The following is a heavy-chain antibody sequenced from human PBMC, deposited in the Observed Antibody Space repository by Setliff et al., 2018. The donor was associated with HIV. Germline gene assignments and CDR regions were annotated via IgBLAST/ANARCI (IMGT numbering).Heavy chain of an antibody. V-gene: IGHV4-34*01. CDR2: FNHGRST. CDR1: GGSFSGYY. J-gene: IGHJ6*03. D-gene: IGHD3-10*01. Sequence: SETLSLTCAVYGGSFSGYYWSWIRQPPGKGLEWIGEFNHGRSTNNNPSLKSRVTMSVDTSKNQFSLKLTSVTAVDTAAYYCARSTVGIRGVVRGYYYYYMDVWGKGTTVTVSS. CDR3: ARSTVGIRGVVRGYYYYYMDV.